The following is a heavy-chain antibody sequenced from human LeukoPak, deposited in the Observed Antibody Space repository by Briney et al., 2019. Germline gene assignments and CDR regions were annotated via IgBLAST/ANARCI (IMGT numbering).Heavy chain of an antibody. CDR3: AGSSLAVAGSVFDY. D-gene: IGHD6-19*01. V-gene: IGHV1-18*01. CDR2: ISTYNGNT. CDR1: GYTFTSYG. J-gene: IGHJ4*02. Sequence: ASVKVSCKASGYTFTSYGISWVRQAPGQGLGWMGWISTYNGNTHYAQKLQGRVTMTTDTSTSTAYMELRSLRSDDTAVYYCAGSSLAVAGSVFDYWGQGTLVTVSS.